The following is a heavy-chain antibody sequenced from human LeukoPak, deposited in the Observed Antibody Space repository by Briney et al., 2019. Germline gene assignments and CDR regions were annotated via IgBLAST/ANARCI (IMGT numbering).Heavy chain of an antibody. CDR2: INHSGST. D-gene: IGHD3-22*01. J-gene: IGHJ5*02. Sequence: SETLSLTCAVYGGSFSGYYWSWIRQPPGKGLEWIGEINHSGSTNYNPSLKSRVTISVDTSKNQFSLKLSSVTAADTAVYYCARFYALPQRLADSSGYLQNWFDPWGQGTLVTVSS. CDR3: ARFYALPQRLADSSGYLQNWFDP. CDR1: GGSFSGYY. V-gene: IGHV4-34*01.